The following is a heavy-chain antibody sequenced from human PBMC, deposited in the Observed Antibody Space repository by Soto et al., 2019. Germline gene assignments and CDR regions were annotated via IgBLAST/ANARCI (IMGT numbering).Heavy chain of an antibody. Sequence: QVQLQESGPGLVKPSGTLSLTCAVSGGSISSSNWWSWVRQPPGKGLEWIGEIYHSGSTNYNPSLKSRVTISVHKSKNQFSLKLSSVTAADTAVYYCASFSRARTYYYDSSGYYYVDYWGQGTLVTVSS. CDR2: IYHSGST. D-gene: IGHD3-22*01. J-gene: IGHJ4*02. CDR1: GGSISSSNW. V-gene: IGHV4-4*02. CDR3: ASFSRARTYYYDSSGYYYVDY.